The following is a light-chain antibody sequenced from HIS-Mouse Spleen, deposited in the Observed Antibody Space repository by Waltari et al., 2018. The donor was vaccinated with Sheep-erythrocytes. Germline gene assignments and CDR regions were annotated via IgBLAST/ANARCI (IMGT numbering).Light chain of an antibody. CDR2: RNK. V-gene: IGLV1-47*01. CDR3: AAWDDSLSGNWV. J-gene: IGLJ3*02. Sequence: QSVLTQPPSASGTPGQRVTISCSGSSSNIESNYVYWYQQLPGTAPKLLIYRNKQRPSGVPDRCSGSKSGTSASLAISGLRSEDEADYYCAAWDDSLSGNWVFGGGTKLTVL. CDR1: SSNIESNY.